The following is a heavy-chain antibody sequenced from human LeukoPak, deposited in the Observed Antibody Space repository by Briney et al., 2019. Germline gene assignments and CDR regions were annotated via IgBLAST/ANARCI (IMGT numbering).Heavy chain of an antibody. CDR3: AKDLSSAITSSLAMDV. V-gene: IGHV3-9*01. CDR1: GGSISSYY. J-gene: IGHJ6*02. Sequence: LSLTCTVSGGSISSYYWSWIRQPPGKGLEWVSGITWNRDNIAYADSVRGRFTISRDNAKNYLYLQMNSLRAEDTALYYCAKDLSSAITSSLAMDVWGQGTTVTVSS. CDR2: ITWNRDNI. D-gene: IGHD3-22*01.